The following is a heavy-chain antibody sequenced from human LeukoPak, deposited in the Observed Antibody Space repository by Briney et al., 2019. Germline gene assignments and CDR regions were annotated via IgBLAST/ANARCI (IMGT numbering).Heavy chain of an antibody. J-gene: IGHJ4*02. CDR3: ARVAGTMVFDY. V-gene: IGHV1-69*13. Sequence: EASVKVSCKASGGTFSSYAISWVRQAPGQGLEWMGGIIPIFGTANYAQKFQGRVTITADGSTSTAYMELSSLRSEDTAVYYCARVAGTMVFDYWGQGTLVTVSS. D-gene: IGHD6-19*01. CDR1: GGTFSSYA. CDR2: IIPIFGTA.